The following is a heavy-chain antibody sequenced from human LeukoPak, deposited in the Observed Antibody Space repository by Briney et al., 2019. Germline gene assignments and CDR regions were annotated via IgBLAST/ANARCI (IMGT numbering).Heavy chain of an antibody. V-gene: IGHV5-51*01. CDR2: IYPGDSDT. CDR3: ARRIAVAAARGAFDI. CDR1: GYSFTSYR. J-gene: IGHJ3*02. Sequence: GESLRISCKGSGYSFTSYRIGWVRQMPGKGLEWMGIIYPGDSDTRYSPSFQGQVTISADKSISTAYLQWSSLKASDTAMYYCARRIAVAAARGAFDIWGQGTMVTVSS. D-gene: IGHD6-19*01.